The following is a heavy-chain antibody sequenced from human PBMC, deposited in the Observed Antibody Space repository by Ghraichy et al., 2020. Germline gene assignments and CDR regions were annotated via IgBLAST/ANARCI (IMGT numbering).Heavy chain of an antibody. CDR2: IYHSGGT. V-gene: IGHV4-4*02. CDR3: AGALRYYYGSGSFSHWFDP. Sequence: SETLSLTCAVSGGSINSSYWWSWVRQPPGKGLEWIGEIYHSGGTNYNPSLKSRVTISLDKSKNQFSLKLSSVTAADTVVYYCAGALRYYYGSGSFSHWFDPWGQGTLVAVSS. CDR1: GGSINSSYW. D-gene: IGHD3-10*01. J-gene: IGHJ5*02.